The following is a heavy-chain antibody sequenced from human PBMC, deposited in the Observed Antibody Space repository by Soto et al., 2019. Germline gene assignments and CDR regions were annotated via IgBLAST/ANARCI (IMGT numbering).Heavy chain of an antibody. CDR2: ISSNGGST. CDR1: GVPFSSYA. Sequence: GGSLGLSCAASGVPFSSYAMHWVRKAPGKGLEYVSAISSNGGSTYYANSVKGRFTISRDNSKNTLFLQMGSLRAEDMAVYFCARDPPGYGSGSYMTYYYMDVWGKGTTVTVSS. CDR3: ARDPPGYGSGSYMTYYYMDV. J-gene: IGHJ6*03. D-gene: IGHD3-10*01. V-gene: IGHV3-64*01.